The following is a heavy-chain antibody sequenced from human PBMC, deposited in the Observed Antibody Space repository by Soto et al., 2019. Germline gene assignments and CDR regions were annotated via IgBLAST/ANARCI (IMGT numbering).Heavy chain of an antibody. CDR1: GDSISTYY. CDR2: IYNRATI. CDR3: ARGRFDYIWGSPAPYLDY. J-gene: IGHJ4*02. Sequence: QVQLQESGPGLVNPSETLSITCTVSGDSISTYYWTWIRQPPGKGLEWIGYIYNRATIKYNPSLRGRVTMSGDTSKNQFSLRLTFVTAADTAVYYCARGRFDYIWGSPAPYLDYWGQGALVTVSS. D-gene: IGHD3-16*01. V-gene: IGHV4-59*01.